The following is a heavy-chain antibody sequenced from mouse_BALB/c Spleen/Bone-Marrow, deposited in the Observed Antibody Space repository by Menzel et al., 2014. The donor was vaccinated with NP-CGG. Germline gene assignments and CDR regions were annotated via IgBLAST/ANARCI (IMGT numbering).Heavy chain of an antibody. J-gene: IGHJ3*01. V-gene: IGHV1-7*01. CDR2: INPSTVYT. CDR1: GYTFTNYW. Sequence: VQLQQSGAELAKPGASVKMSCKASGYTFTNYWMHWVKQRPGQGLEWIGYINPSTVYTDYNQKFKDKATLTADKSSSTAYMQLSSLTSEDSAVYYCAREDDGYYGGFAYWGQGTLVTVSA. D-gene: IGHD2-3*01. CDR3: AREDDGYYGGFAY.